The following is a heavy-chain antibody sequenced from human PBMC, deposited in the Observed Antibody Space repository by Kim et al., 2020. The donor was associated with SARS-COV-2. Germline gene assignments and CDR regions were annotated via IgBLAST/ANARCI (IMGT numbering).Heavy chain of an antibody. D-gene: IGHD2-15*01. CDR1: GGSFSGYY. Sequence: SETLSLTCAVYGGSFSGYYWSWIRQPPGKGLEWIGEINHSGSTNYNPSLKSRVTISVDTSKNQFSLKLSSVTAADTAVYYCARGRPLLYCSGGSCYKYYFDYWGQGTLVTVSS. CDR2: INHSGST. CDR3: ARGRPLLYCSGGSCYKYYFDY. V-gene: IGHV4-34*01. J-gene: IGHJ4*02.